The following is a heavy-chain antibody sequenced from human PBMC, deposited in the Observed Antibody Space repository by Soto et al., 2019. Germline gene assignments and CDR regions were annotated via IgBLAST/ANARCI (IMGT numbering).Heavy chain of an antibody. D-gene: IGHD5-18*01. V-gene: IGHV4-30-4*01. CDR2: IYSSGTT. Sequence: SETLSLTCTVSGGSISSGDHSWSWIRQPPGKGLEWIGYIYSSGTTYYNPSHTRRVTISVDTSENQFSLKVNSVTAADTAVYYCARALIQLWPHYYYGMDVWGQGTTVTSP. CDR3: ARALIQLWPHYYYGMDV. CDR1: GGSISSGDHS. J-gene: IGHJ6*02.